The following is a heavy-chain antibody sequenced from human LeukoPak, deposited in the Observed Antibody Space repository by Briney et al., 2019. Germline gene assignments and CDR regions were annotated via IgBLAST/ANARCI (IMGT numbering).Heavy chain of an antibody. CDR1: GGSISSSSYY. D-gene: IGHD2-2*01. CDR3: ARQIVVVPAAMDNKDAFDI. J-gene: IGHJ3*02. V-gene: IGHV4-39*01. CDR2: IYYSGST. Sequence: SEALSLTCTVSGGSISSSSYYWGWIRQPPGKGLEWIGNIYYSGSTYYNSSLKSRVTISVDTSKNQFSLKLSSVTAADTAVYYCARQIVVVPAAMDNKDAFDIWGQGTMVTVSS.